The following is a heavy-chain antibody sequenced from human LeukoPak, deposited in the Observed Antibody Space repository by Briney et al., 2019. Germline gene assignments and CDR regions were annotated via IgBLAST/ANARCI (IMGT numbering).Heavy chain of an antibody. J-gene: IGHJ4*02. V-gene: IGHV3-7*01. D-gene: IGHD1-26*01. CDR2: INREGNEK. CDR1: GFAFSDYW. CDR3: ARVGTWELQRVFDF. Sequence: GGSPRLSCATFGFAFSDYWMTWVRQVPGKGLEWVANINREGNEKYYVDSVKGRFTISRDNAKNSVDLQMDSLRVEDTAVYYCARVGTWELQRVFDFWGQGTPVTVSS.